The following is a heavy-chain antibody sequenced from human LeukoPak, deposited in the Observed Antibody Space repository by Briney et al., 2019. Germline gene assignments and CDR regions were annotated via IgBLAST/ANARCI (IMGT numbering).Heavy chain of an antibody. CDR2: IYYSGST. J-gene: IGHJ5*02. D-gene: IGHD3-3*01. Sequence: PSETLSLTCNASGGSISSYYWSWIRQPPGKGLEWIGYIYYSGSTNYNPSLKSRVTISVDTSKNQFSLKLSSVTAADTAVYYCASLTSHTWGQGTLVTVSS. CDR1: GGSISSYY. CDR3: ASLTSHT. V-gene: IGHV4-59*08.